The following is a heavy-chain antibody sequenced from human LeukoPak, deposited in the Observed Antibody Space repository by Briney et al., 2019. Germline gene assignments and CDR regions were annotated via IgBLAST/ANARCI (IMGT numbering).Heavy chain of an antibody. V-gene: IGHV3-48*01. Sequence: GSLRLSCAASGFTFSSYSMNWVRQAPGKGLEWVSYISSSSTTIYYADSVRGRFTISRDNAKNSLYLQMNSLRAEDTAVYFCARDPGESWYFDLWGRGTLVTVSS. CDR2: ISSSSTTI. J-gene: IGHJ2*01. CDR1: GFTFSSYS. CDR3: ARDPGESWYFDL. D-gene: IGHD7-27*01.